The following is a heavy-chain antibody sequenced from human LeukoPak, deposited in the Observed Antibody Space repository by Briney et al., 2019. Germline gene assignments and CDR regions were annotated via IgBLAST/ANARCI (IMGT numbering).Heavy chain of an antibody. Sequence: PGGSLRLSCAASGFTFSSYAMSWVRQAPGKGLEWVSAISGSGGSTYYADSVKGRFTISRDNSKNTLYLQMNSLRAEDTDVYYCAKDIFKSRTTTWGAFDIWGQGTMVTVSS. V-gene: IGHV3-23*01. J-gene: IGHJ3*02. CDR3: AKDIFKSRTTTWGAFDI. CDR2: ISGSGGST. D-gene: IGHD1-1*01. CDR1: GFTFSSYA.